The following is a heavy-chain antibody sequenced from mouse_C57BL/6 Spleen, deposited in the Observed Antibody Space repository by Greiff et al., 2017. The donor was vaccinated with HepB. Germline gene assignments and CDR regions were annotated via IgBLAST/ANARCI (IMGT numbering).Heavy chain of an antibody. CDR1: GFSLTSYG. CDR2: IWRGGST. CDR3: AKGMGDGYYEAY. D-gene: IGHD2-3*01. Sequence: QVQLKESGPGLVQPSQSLSITCTVSGFSLTSYGVHWVRQSPGKGLEWLGVIWRGGSTDYNAAFMSRLSITKDNSKSQVFFKMNSLQADDTAIYYCAKGMGDGYYEAYWGQGTLVTVSA. V-gene: IGHV2-5*01. J-gene: IGHJ3*01.